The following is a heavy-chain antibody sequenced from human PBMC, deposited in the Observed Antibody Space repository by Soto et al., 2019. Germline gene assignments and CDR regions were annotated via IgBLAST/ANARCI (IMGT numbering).Heavy chain of an antibody. CDR1: GFTFSSYG. J-gene: IGHJ5*02. CDR3: AKVAPQLVEENWFDP. Sequence: GGSLRLSCAASGFTFSSYGMHWVRQAPGKGLEWVAVISYDGSNKYYADSVKGRFTISRDNSKNTLYLQMNSLRAEDTAVYYCAKVAPQLVEENWFDPWGQGTLVTVSS. V-gene: IGHV3-30*18. D-gene: IGHD6-13*01. CDR2: ISYDGSNK.